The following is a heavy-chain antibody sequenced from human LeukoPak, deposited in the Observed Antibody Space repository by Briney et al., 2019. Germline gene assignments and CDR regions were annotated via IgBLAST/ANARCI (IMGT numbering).Heavy chain of an antibody. CDR2: INPSGGST. D-gene: IGHD5-18*01. CDR3: ARARDTAMVGNAIAFDY. Sequence: ASVKVSCKASGYTFTSYYMHWVRRAPGQGLEWMGIINPSGGSTSYAQKFQGRVTMTRDTSTSTVYMELSSLRSEDTAVYYCARARDTAMVGNAIAFDYWGQGTLVTVSS. V-gene: IGHV1-46*01. CDR1: GYTFTSYY. J-gene: IGHJ4*02.